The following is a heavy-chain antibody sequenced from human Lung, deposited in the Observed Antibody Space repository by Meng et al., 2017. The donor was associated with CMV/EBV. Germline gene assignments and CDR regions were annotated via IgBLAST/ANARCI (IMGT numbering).Heavy chain of an antibody. CDR1: GFTFNIYS. CDR2: ISSTSTLI. CDR3: TRDQRRMGATWSAWVDP. Sequence: GGSXRLSCSASGFTFNIYSMNWVRQAPGKGLEWISYISSTSTLIYTADSVKGRFVTSRDNARNSLFLEMNNLGVDDTGVYYCTRDQRRMGATWSAWVDPWXQGTLVTVSS. D-gene: IGHD1-26*01. V-gene: IGHV3-48*04. J-gene: IGHJ5*02.